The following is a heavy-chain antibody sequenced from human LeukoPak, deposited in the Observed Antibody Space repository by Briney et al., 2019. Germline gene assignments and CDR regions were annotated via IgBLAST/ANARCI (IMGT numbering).Heavy chain of an antibody. CDR1: GGSFSNYY. CDR3: ARQPPQYYGMDV. V-gene: IGHV4-4*07. CDR2: IYTSGST. D-gene: IGHD1-14*01. Sequence: SETLSLTCTVSGGSFSNYYWSWIRQPAGKGLEWIGRIYTSGSTYYNPSVKSRVTMSVDTSNNQFSLKLTSVTAADTAVYYCARQPPQYYGMDVWGQGTTVTVSS. J-gene: IGHJ6*02.